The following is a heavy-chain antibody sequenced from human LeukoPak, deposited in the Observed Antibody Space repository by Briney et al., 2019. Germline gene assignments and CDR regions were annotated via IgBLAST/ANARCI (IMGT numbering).Heavy chain of an antibody. Sequence: SGGSLRLSCAASGFTFDDYTMHWVRQAPGKGLEWVSLISWDGGSTYYADSVKGRFTISRDNSKNSLYLQMNSLRTEDTALYYCAKDSSIAASYYMDVWGKGTTVTVSS. J-gene: IGHJ6*03. D-gene: IGHD6-6*01. CDR1: GFTFDDYT. CDR2: ISWDGGST. CDR3: AKDSSIAASYYMDV. V-gene: IGHV3-43*01.